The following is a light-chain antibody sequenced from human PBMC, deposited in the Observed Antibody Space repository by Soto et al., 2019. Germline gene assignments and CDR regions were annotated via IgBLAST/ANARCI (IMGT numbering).Light chain of an antibody. CDR1: SSNIGSNT. CDR2: SNN. J-gene: IGLJ3*02. CDR3: AAWDDSLNGWV. V-gene: IGLV1-44*01. Sequence: QSVLTQPPSASGTPGQRVTISCSGSSSNIGSNTVNWYQQLPGTAPKLLIYSNNQRPSGVPDRLSGSKSGTSASLAISGLQCEDEADYYCAAWDDSLNGWVFGGGTKLTVL.